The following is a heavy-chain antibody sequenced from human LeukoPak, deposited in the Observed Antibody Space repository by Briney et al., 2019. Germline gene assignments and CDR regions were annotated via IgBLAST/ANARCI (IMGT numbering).Heavy chain of an antibody. CDR1: GYTFTDYY. CDR3: ARDRNSGSSLDI. V-gene: IGHV1-2*02. CDR2: IYPKNGGT. D-gene: IGHD6-6*01. J-gene: IGHJ3*02. Sequence: ASVKVSCKASGYTFTDYYMHWVRQAPGQGLEWMGWIYPKNGGTKSAQKFRGRVTMTRDTSISTAYMELSSLKSDDTAVYYCARDRNSGSSLDIWGQGTMLTVSS.